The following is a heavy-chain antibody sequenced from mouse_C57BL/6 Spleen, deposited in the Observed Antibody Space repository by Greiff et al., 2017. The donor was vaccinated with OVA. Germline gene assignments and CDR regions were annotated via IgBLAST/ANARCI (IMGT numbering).Heavy chain of an antibody. D-gene: IGHD4-1*02. CDR2: IWSGGST. J-gene: IGHJ1*03. Sequence: VKLMESGPGLVQPSQSLSITCTVSGFSLTSYGVHWVRQSPGKGLEWLGVIWSGGSTDYNAAFISRLSISKDNSKSQVFFKMNSLQADDTAIYYCARETTGLYWYFDVWGTGTTVTVSS. CDR1: GFSLTSYG. CDR3: ARETTGLYWYFDV. V-gene: IGHV2-2*01.